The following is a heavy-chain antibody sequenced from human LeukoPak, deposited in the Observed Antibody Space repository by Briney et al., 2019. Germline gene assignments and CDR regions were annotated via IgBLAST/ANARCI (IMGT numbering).Heavy chain of an antibody. CDR2: ISSSSSTI. J-gene: IGHJ4*02. CDR1: GFTFSSYS. CDR3: ARGGWELLQY. Sequence: PGGSLRLSCAASGFTFSSYSMNWVRQAPGKGLEWVSHISSSSSTIYYADSVKGRFTISRDNAKNSLYLQMNSLRAEDTAVYYCARGGWELLQYWGQGTLVTVSS. V-gene: IGHV3-48*04. D-gene: IGHD1-26*01.